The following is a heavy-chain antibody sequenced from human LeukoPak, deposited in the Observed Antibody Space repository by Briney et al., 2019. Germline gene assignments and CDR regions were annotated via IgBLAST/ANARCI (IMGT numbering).Heavy chain of an antibody. CDR1: GYTFTGYY. J-gene: IGHJ5*02. D-gene: IGHD5-24*01. Sequence: ASVKVSCKASGYTFTGYYMHWVRQAPGQGLEWMGWINPNSGGTNYAQKFQGRVTMTRDTSISTAYMELSRLRSDDTAVYYCARDLVIEMATINRFDPWGQGILVTVSS. CDR2: INPNSGGT. V-gene: IGHV1-2*02. CDR3: ARDLVIEMATINRFDP.